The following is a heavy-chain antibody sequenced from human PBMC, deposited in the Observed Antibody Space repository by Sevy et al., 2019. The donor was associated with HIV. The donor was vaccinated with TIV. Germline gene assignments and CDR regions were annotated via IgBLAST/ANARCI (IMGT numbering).Heavy chain of an antibody. D-gene: IGHD6-19*01. CDR2: IKSKTGGGTT. CDR1: GFTFSNAW. V-gene: IGHV3-15*01. CDR3: TTVNGWTFDY. J-gene: IGHJ4*02. Sequence: GGSLRLSCAASGFTFSNAWMSWVRQAPGKGLEWVGRIKSKTGGGTTDYAAPVKGRFTISRDDSKNTLYLQMNSLKTEDTAVYYCTTVNGWTFDYWGQVTLVTVSS.